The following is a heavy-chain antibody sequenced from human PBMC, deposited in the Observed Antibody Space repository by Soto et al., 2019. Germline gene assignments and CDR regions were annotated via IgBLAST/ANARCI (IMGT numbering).Heavy chain of an antibody. J-gene: IGHJ4*02. CDR1: GFTFSSYA. V-gene: IGHV3-23*01. Sequence: GSLRLSCAASGFTFSSYAMSWVRQAPGKGLEWVSAITGSGGSTYYADSVKGRFTISRDNSKNTLYLQMNSLRAEDTAVYYCASSLVAIAVENFDDWGQGTLVTVSS. D-gene: IGHD6-19*01. CDR2: ITGSGGST. CDR3: ASSLVAIAVENFDD.